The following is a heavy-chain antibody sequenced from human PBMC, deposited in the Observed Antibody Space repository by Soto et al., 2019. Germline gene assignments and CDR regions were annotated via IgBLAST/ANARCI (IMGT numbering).Heavy chain of an antibody. Sequence: GGSLRLSCAASGFTFSSYAMHWVRQAPGKGLEWVAVISYDGSNKYYADSVKGRFTISRDNSKNTLYLQMNSLRAEDTAVYYCARDTPYHYDSSGYYRPFDYWGQGTLVTVYS. J-gene: IGHJ4*02. CDR2: ISYDGSNK. CDR3: ARDTPYHYDSSGYYRPFDY. V-gene: IGHV3-30-3*01. CDR1: GFTFSSYA. D-gene: IGHD3-22*01.